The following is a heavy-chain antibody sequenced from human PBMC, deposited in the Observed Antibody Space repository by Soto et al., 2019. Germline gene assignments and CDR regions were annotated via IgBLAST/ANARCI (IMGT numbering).Heavy chain of an antibody. D-gene: IGHD6-13*01. CDR2: ISGSGGTT. CDR1: GFTFSTYA. V-gene: IGHV3-23*01. J-gene: IGHJ6*03. CDR3: AKGNSHYYYYYMDV. Sequence: AGGSLRLSCVVSGFTFSTYAMNWVRQAPGKGLEWVSAISGSGGTTYYADSVKGRFTISRDNSKNTLYLQMNSLRAEDMAAYYCAKGNSHYYYYYMDVWGKGTTVTVSS.